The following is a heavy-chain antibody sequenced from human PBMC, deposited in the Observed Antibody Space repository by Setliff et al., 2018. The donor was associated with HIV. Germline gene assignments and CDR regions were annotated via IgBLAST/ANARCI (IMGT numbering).Heavy chain of an antibody. CDR2: IYYSGST. J-gene: IGHJ4*02. V-gene: IGHV4-34*01. D-gene: IGHD6-13*01. Sequence: SETLSLTCAVYGGSFSGYYWSWIRQPPGKGLEWIGYIYYSGSTNYKPSLKSRVTISVDTSKNQFSLKLSSVTAADTAVYYCARHVPRSSRIDYWGQGTLVTAPQ. CDR1: GGSFSGYY. CDR3: ARHVPRSSRIDY.